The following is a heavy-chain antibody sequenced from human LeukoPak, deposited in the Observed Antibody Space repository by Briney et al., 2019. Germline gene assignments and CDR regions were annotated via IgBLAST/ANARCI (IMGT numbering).Heavy chain of an antibody. V-gene: IGHV3-30-3*01. CDR3: ARGLPAIAAAGTEYFQH. D-gene: IGHD6-13*01. J-gene: IGHJ1*01. CDR2: ISYDGSNK. CDR1: GFTFSSYA. Sequence: GSMRLSCAASGFTFSSYAMHWVRQAPGKGLEWVAVISYDGSNKYYADSVKGRFTISRDNSKNTLYLQMNSLRAEDTAVYYCARGLPAIAAAGTEYFQHWGQGTLVTVSS.